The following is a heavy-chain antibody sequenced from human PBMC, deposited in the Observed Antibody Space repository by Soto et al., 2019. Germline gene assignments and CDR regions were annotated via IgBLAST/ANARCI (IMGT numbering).Heavy chain of an antibody. CDR2: IVVGSGNT. CDR1: GFTFTSST. J-gene: IGHJ5*02. Sequence: QMQLVQSGPEVKKPGTSVKVSCKASGFTFTSSTMQWVRQARGQRLEWIGWIVVGSGNTNYAQKFQERVTITRDMSTSTAYMELSSLRSEDTAVYYFAATGGFGELYSWFDPWGQGTLVTVSS. V-gene: IGHV1-58*02. CDR3: AATGGFGELYSWFDP. D-gene: IGHD3-10*01.